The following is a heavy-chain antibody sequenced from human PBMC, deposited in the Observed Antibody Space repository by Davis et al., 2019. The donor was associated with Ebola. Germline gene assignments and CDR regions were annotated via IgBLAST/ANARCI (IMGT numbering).Heavy chain of an antibody. CDR3: ARVNEGSSGYYGLDY. D-gene: IGHD3-22*01. CDR2: ISSDSDYI. CDR1: GFTFSTYS. V-gene: IGHV3-21*01. Sequence: GESLKISCAASGFTFSTYSMSWVRQAPGKGLEWVSSISSDSDYIYYADSAKGRFTISRDNAKNSLYLQMNSLRAEDTAVYYCARVNEGSSGYYGLDYWGQGTLVTVSS. J-gene: IGHJ4*02.